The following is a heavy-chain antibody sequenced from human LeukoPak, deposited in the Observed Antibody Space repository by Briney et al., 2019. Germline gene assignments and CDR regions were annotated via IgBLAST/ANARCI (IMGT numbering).Heavy chain of an antibody. CDR1: GYTFSNFW. J-gene: IGHJ4*02. CDR3: ARGRGGFSGYENFDY. D-gene: IGHD5-12*01. V-gene: IGHV5-51*01. Sequence: GESLKISCMASGYTFSNFWIGWVRQKSGKGLEFMGVIYPGDSDTTYSPSFQAQVTVSADRSIRTPYLQWTSLEASDSAIYYCARGRGGFSGYENFDYWGQGTMVTVS. CDR2: IYPGDSDT.